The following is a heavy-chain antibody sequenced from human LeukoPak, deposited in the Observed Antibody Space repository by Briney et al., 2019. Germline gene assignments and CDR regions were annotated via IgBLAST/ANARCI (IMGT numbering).Heavy chain of an antibody. CDR1: GYSFTTYR. D-gene: IGHD3-22*01. CDR2: VSPGDSDT. V-gene: IGHV5-51*01. Sequence: GESLMLSCKCPGYSFTTYRIGWVRQLPGKGLERMGVVSPGDSDTRYSQSFPGQVTISADKSISTAYLQWSSLKASDTAMYYCARHLDDSSGYYYRTMYYFDYWGQGTLVTVSS. J-gene: IGHJ4*02. CDR3: ARHLDDSSGYYYRTMYYFDY.